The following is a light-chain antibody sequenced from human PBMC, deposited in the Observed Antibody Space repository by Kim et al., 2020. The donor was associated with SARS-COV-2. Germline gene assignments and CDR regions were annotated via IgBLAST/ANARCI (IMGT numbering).Light chain of an antibody. J-gene: IGKJ2*01. CDR2: AAS. V-gene: IGKV1-39*01. CDR1: QSISSY. Sequence: DIQMTQSPSSLSASVGDRVTITCRASQSISSYLNWYQQKPGKAPKLLIYAASSLQSGVKSRFSGSGSGTDFTLTISSLQPEDFATYYCQQSYSTPYTFGQGTKLEI. CDR3: QQSYSTPYT.